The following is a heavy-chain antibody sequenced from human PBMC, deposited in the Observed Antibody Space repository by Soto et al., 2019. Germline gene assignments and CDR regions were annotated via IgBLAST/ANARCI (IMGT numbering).Heavy chain of an antibody. J-gene: IGHJ2*01. Sequence: EVQVVESGGGLVQPGGSLRLSCAASGFTVSTKSMIWVRQAPGKGLEWVSVIYGGDSTYYADSVKGRFTISRDNSKNTVYLQMNSLRAEDTAVYYCARETKGEDCTGANCASDWYFDLWGRGTLVTVSS. CDR1: GFTVSTKS. CDR3: ARETKGEDCTGANCASDWYFDL. CDR2: IYGGDST. V-gene: IGHV3-66*01. D-gene: IGHD2-8*02.